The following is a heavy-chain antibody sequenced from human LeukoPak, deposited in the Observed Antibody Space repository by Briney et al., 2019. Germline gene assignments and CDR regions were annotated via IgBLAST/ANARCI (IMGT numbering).Heavy chain of an antibody. CDR1: GGSISSSGYS. CDR3: AKDGRYCSSNTCYQYFDS. V-gene: IGHV4-30-2*01. D-gene: IGHD2-2*01. Sequence: SQTLSLTCAVSGGSISSSGYSWSWIRQPPGKGLEWIGYLYHNGITYYNPSLNSRVTISEDRSNNHISLRLSSVTAADTAVYYCAKDGRYCSSNTCYQYFDSWGQGALVTVSS. CDR2: LYHNGIT. J-gene: IGHJ4*02.